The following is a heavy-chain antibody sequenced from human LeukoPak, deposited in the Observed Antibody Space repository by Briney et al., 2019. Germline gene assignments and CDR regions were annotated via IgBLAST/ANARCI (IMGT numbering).Heavy chain of an antibody. CDR2: INHSGST. CDR3: ARGPFSGVSMDV. Sequence: PSETLSLTCAVYGGSFSGYYWSWIRQPPGKGLEWIGEINHSGSTNYNPSLKSRVTISVDTSKNQFSLKLSSVTAADTAVYYCARGPFSGVSMDVWGQGTTVTVSS. CDR1: GGSFSGYY. J-gene: IGHJ6*02. V-gene: IGHV4-34*01. D-gene: IGHD2-8*02.